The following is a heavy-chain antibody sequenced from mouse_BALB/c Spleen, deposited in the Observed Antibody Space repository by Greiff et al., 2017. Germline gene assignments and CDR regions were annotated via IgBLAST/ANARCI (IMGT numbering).Heavy chain of an antibody. V-gene: IGHV3-6*02. CDR2: ISYDGSN. CDR3: ARDVTAPFAY. J-gene: IGHJ3*01. Sequence: ESGPGLVKPSQSLSLTCSVTGYSITSGYYWNWIRQFPGNKLEWMGYISYDGSNNYNPSLKNRISITRDTSKNQFFLKLNSVTTEDTATYYCARDVTAPFAYWGQGTLVTVSA. CDR1: GYSITSGYY. D-gene: IGHD2-13*01.